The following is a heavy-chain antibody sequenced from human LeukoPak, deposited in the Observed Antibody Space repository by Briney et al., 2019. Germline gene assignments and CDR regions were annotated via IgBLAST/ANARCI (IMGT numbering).Heavy chain of an antibody. CDR1: GGSFSGYY. Sequence: SETLSLTCAVYGGSFSGYYWSWIRQPPGKGLEWIGEINHSGSTNYNPSLKSRVTISVDTSKNQFSLKLSSVTAADTAVYYCVGDMTPATTCYLQHWGQGTLVTVSS. J-gene: IGHJ1*01. D-gene: IGHD4-17*01. CDR3: VGDMTPATTCYLQH. V-gene: IGHV4-34*01. CDR2: INHSGST.